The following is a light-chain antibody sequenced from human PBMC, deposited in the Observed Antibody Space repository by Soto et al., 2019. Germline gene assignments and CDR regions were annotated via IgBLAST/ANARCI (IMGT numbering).Light chain of an antibody. CDR1: SSDVGSYNR. J-gene: IGLJ3*02. CDR2: EVT. Sequence: QSALTQPPSVSGSPGLSVTISCTGTSSDVGSYNRVAWYQQPPGTAPKLIIYEVTNRLSGVPVRFSGYKSANMASLTISGLQAEDEADYYCASYTSSRVWVFGGGTKLTVI. CDR3: ASYTSSRVWV. V-gene: IGLV2-18*02.